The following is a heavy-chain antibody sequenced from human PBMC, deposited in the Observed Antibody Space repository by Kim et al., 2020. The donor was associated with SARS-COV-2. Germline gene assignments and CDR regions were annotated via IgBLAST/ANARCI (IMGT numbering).Heavy chain of an antibody. CDR2: LSGSGGGT. CDR3: AKVSYSSRWYDYYFDY. CDR1: GFTLSNNA. V-gene: IGHV3-23*01. J-gene: IGHJ4*02. Sequence: GGSLRLSCAASGFTLSNNAMSWVRQAPGKGLEWVSTLSGSGGGTHHADSVKGRFAISRDNSKNTLYLQMNSLRAEDTAVYYCAKVSYSSRWYDYYFDYWGQGTLVTVSS. D-gene: IGHD6-13*01.